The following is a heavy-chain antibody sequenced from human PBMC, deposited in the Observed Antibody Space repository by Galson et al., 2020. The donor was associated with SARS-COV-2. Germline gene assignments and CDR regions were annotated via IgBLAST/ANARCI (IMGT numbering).Heavy chain of an antibody. CDR2: TYYRSKWYN. CDR1: GDSVSSNSVA. D-gene: IGHD1-26*01. V-gene: IGHV6-1*01. J-gene: IGHJ4*02. Sequence: SETLSLTCAISGDSVSSNSVAWNWIRQSPSRGLEWLGRTYYRSKWYNDYAVSVKSRITISPDTSKNQFSLQLNSVTPEDTAVYYCARGLAGGNYYDPFDYWGQGSLVTVSS. CDR3: ARGLAGGNYYDPFDY.